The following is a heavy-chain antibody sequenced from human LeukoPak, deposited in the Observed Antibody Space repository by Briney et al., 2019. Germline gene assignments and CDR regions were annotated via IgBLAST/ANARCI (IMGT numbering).Heavy chain of an antibody. D-gene: IGHD3-10*01. CDR1: GFSVSSNY. Sequence: SGGSLRLSCAASGFSVSSNYLSWVRQAPGKGLEWVSIIYYNGRTYYADSVKGRFTISRDNSNNTVYLQMNSLRAEDTAMYYCARMPASGSRGAFDFWGQGTLVTVSS. CDR3: ARMPASGSRGAFDF. V-gene: IGHV3-53*01. J-gene: IGHJ4*02. CDR2: IYYNGRT.